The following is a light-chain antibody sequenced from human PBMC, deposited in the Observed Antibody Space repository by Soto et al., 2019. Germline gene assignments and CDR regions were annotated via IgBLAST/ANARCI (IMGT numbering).Light chain of an antibody. J-gene: IGKJ4*01. Sequence: EIVLTQSPGTLSLSPGERATLSCRASHSVSSDYLAWYQQKPGQAPRLLIYGASNRATGIPDRFSGSGSGTDFPLTIRRLEPEDFAVYSCQQYKNWPPVTFGGGTKVDI. V-gene: IGKV3-20*01. CDR1: HSVSSDY. CDR2: GAS. CDR3: QQYKNWPPVT.